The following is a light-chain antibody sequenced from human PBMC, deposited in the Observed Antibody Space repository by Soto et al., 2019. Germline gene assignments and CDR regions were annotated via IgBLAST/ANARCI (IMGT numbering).Light chain of an antibody. CDR1: SSDVGGYNY. CDR2: DVS. V-gene: IGLV2-14*01. CDR3: SSYTSSSTLVV. Sequence: QLVLTQPASVSGSPGQSITISCTGTSSDVGGYNYVSWYQQHPGKAPKLMIYDVSNRPSGVSNRFSGSKSGNTASLTISGLQAEEEADYYCSSYTSSSTLVVFGGGTQLTVL. J-gene: IGLJ2*01.